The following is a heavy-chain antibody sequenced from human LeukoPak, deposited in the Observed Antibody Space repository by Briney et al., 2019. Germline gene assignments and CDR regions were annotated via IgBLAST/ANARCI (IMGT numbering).Heavy chain of an antibody. J-gene: IGHJ4*02. CDR2: INEGATII. CDR3: ARGPLSGSYLRGFDY. Sequence: GGSLRLSCAASGFTFSSYEMNWVRQAPGKGLEWISHINEGATIIYYADSVKGRFTISRDNAKNSVYLQMNSLKAEDTALYYCARGPLSGSYLRGFDYWGQGTLVTVSS. D-gene: IGHD3-10*01. CDR1: GFTFSSYE. V-gene: IGHV3-48*03.